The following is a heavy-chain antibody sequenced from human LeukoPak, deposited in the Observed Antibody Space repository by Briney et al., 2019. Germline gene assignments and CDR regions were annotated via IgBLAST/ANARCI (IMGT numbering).Heavy chain of an antibody. D-gene: IGHD2-2*01. CDR2: IYYSGST. CDR3: ARGQYQLLLYWFDP. CDR1: GGSISSGGYY. J-gene: IGHJ5*02. V-gene: IGHV4-31*03. Sequence: SETLSLTCTVSGGSISSGGYYWSWIRQHPGKGLEWIGYIYYSGSTYYNPPLKSRVTISVDTSKNQFSLKLSSVTAADTAVYYCARGQYQLLLYWFDPWGQGTLVTVSS.